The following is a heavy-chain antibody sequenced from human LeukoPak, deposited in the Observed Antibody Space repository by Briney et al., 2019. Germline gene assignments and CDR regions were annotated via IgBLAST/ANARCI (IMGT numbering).Heavy chain of an antibody. J-gene: IGHJ3*02. CDR1: GFTFSSYA. CDR2: ISGSVGST. D-gene: IGHD3-22*01. V-gene: IGHV3-23*01. Sequence: PGGCLRLSCAASGFTFSSYAMSWVRQAPGKGLEWVSAISGSVGSTNYADSVKGRFTISRDNSKNTLYLQMNSLRAEDTAVYYCAKIHPRGVVVITIDAFDIWGQGTMVTVSS. CDR3: AKIHPRGVVVITIDAFDI.